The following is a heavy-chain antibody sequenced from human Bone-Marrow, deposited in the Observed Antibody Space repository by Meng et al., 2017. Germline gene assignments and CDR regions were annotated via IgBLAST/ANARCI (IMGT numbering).Heavy chain of an antibody. CDR3: ARAASSYGAGHYGMDV. J-gene: IGHJ6*02. Sequence: SETLSLTCTVSGGSISSGGYYWSWIRQHPGKGLEWIGYIYYSGSTYYNPSLKSRVTISVDTSKNQFSLKLSSVTAADTAVYYCARAASSYGAGHYGMDVWGQGTTVTVSS. V-gene: IGHV4-31*03. D-gene: IGHD5-18*01. CDR2: IYYSGST. CDR1: GGSISSGGYY.